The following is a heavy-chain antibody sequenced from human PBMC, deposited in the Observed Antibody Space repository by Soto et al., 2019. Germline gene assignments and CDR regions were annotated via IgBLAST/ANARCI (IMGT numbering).Heavy chain of an antibody. CDR1: GYTFTGYY. D-gene: IGHD3-3*01. J-gene: IGHJ6*02. Sequence: ASVKVSCKASGYTFTGYYMHWVRQAPGQGLEWMGWIIPNSGGTNYAQKFQGWVTMTRDTSISTAYMELSRLRSDDTAVYYCARALIAYYDFWSGYSHSGYGMDVWGQGTTVTVSS. V-gene: IGHV1-2*04. CDR3: ARALIAYYDFWSGYSHSGYGMDV. CDR2: IIPNSGGT.